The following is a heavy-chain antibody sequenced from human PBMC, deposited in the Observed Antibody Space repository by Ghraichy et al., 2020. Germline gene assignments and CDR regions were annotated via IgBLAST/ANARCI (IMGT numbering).Heavy chain of an antibody. CDR3: ASDRFPYRDWLGQDAYDL. V-gene: IGHV3-23*01. CDR1: GFTFSSYV. J-gene: IGHJ3*01. CDR2: ISGSGSRT. D-gene: IGHD4-17*01. Sequence: LSLTCAASGFTFSSYVMSWVRQAPGKGLEWVSVISGSGSRTYYADSVKGRFTISRDNSKNTLFLQMDSLRAEDTAVYYCASDRFPYRDWLGQDAYDLWGQGTMVTTSS.